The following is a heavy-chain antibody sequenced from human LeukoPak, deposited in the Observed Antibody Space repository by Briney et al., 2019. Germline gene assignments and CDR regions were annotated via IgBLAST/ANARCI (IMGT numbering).Heavy chain of an antibody. CDR3: ARVGGSWYGYYFDY. J-gene: IGHJ4*02. CDR1: GFTFDDYG. Sequence: GGSLRLSCAASGFTFDDYGMSWVRQAPGKGLEWVSGINWNGGSTGYADSVKGRFTISRDNAKNSLYLQMNSLRAEDTALYHCARVGGSWYGYYFDYWGQGTLVTVSS. V-gene: IGHV3-20*01. CDR2: INWNGGST. D-gene: IGHD6-13*01.